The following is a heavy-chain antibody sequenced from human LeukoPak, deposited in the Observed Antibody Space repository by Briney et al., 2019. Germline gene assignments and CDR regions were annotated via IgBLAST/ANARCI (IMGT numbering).Heavy chain of an antibody. CDR2: INSDGSST. V-gene: IGHV3-74*01. D-gene: IGHD1-26*01. CDR3: ARVPDSGSAIDY. Sequence: GGSLRLSCTASGFTFSSYWMHWVRQAPGKGLVWVSRINSDGSSTSYADSVKGRFTISRDNAKNTLYLQMNSLRAEDTAVYYCARVPDSGSAIDYWGQGTLVTVSS. J-gene: IGHJ4*02. CDR1: GFTFSSYW.